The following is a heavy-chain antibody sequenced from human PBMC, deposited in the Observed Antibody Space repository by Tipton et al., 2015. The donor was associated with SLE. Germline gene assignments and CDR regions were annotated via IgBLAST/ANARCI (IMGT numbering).Heavy chain of an antibody. D-gene: IGHD3-10*01. CDR3: VRAKGSGSYSSGQFDS. CDR2: IYYSGST. V-gene: IGHV4-61*08. J-gene: IGHJ4*02. CDR1: NGSISSGDFY. Sequence: TLSLTCTVSNGSISSGDFYWSWIRQPPGKGLEWIGHIYYSGSTYYSPSLKGRVTISVDTSKNQFSLRLTSVTAADTAVYYCVRAKGSGSYSSGQFDSWGQGSLVTVSS.